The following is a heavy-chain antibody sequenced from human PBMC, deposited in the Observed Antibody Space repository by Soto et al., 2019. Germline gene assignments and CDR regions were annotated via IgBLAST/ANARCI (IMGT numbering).Heavy chain of an antibody. V-gene: IGHV1-46*01. Sequence: GASVKVSCKASGHTFTSYYMHGVRQAPGQGLEWIGIINLSAGSTSYAQKFQGRVTITRDTSTSTVYMDMSSLRSEDTAVYYCARGLELRSGWFDPWGQGTLVTVSS. J-gene: IGHJ5*02. CDR3: ARGLELRSGWFDP. CDR2: INLSAGST. D-gene: IGHD1-7*01. CDR1: GHTFTSYY.